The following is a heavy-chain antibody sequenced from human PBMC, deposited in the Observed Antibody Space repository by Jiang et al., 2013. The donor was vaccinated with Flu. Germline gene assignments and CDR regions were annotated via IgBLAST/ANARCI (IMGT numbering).Heavy chain of an antibody. J-gene: IGHJ3*02. CDR1: GGSINIDY. CDR2: IYESGIT. V-gene: IGHV4-59*01. Sequence: TVSGGSINIDYWSWIRQPPGKGLEWVGFIYESGITNYNPSLESRASISKDSSKNQFSLKVSSVTAADTAVYYCARYVDIASRKTSTAGTHPDSDAFDIWGQGTMVTVSS. D-gene: IGHD5/OR15-5a*01. CDR3: ARYVDIASRKTSTAGTHPDSDAFDI.